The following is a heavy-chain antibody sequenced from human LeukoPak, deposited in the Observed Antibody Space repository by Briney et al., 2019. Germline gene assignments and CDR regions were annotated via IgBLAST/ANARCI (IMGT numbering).Heavy chain of an antibody. D-gene: IGHD6-19*01. J-gene: IGHJ4*02. CDR3: ARDSGRGWSFFDY. V-gene: IGHV3-30*04. Sequence: GGSLRLSCAASGFTFSSYAMHWVRQAPGKGLEWVAVISYDGNNKSYADSVKGRFTISRDNSKNTLYLQMNSLRAEDTAVYYCARDSGRGWSFFDYWGQGTLVTVSS. CDR1: GFTFSSYA. CDR2: ISYDGNNK.